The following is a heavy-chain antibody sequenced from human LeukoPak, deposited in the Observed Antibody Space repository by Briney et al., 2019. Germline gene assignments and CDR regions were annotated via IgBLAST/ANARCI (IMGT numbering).Heavy chain of an antibody. CDR2: ISADGGST. V-gene: IGHV3-43*02. Sequence: LAGGSLRLSCVASGLNFVDSAMHWVRQAPGKGLEWVSLISADGGSTFSADSVKGRFSISRDNSKNSLYLQMNSLRSEDTAMYYCAKESGKFDHWGQGTLVAVSS. CDR1: GLNFVDSA. J-gene: IGHJ4*02. D-gene: IGHD3-16*01. CDR3: AKESGKFDH.